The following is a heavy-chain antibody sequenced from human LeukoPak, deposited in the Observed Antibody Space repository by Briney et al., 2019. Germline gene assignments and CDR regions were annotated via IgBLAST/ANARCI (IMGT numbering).Heavy chain of an antibody. V-gene: IGHV3-30*02. CDR1: GFTFSSYG. D-gene: IGHD3-3*01. CDR2: IRYDGSNK. J-gene: IGHJ4*02. CDR3: AKVLGSTFGVDLHDY. Sequence: PGGPLRLSCAASGFTFSSYGMHWVRQAPGKGLEWVAFIRYDGSNKYYADSVKGRFTISRDNSKNTLYLQMNSLRAEDTAVYYCAKVLGSTFGVDLHDYWGQGTLVTASS.